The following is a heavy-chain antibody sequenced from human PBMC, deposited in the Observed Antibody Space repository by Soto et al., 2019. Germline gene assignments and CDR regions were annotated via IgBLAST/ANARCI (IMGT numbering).Heavy chain of an antibody. CDR3: ATRMTTAPY. V-gene: IGHV3-66*01. Sequence: GGSLRLSCAASGFTVSNNYLSWVRQAPGKGLQWVSLIYSDGGTDYAESVKGRFTISRDSSKNTLYLQMNSLKAEDTAIYYCATRMTTAPYWGQGTLVTVSS. CDR1: GFTVSNNY. J-gene: IGHJ4*02. CDR2: IYSDGGT. D-gene: IGHD4-17*01.